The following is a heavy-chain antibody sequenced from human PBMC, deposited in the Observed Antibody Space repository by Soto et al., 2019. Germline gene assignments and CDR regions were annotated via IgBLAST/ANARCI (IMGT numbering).Heavy chain of an antibody. V-gene: IGHV4-39*01. CDR3: ARHGVAPLVSAFDY. Sequence: PSETLSLTCTVSGGSISSSSYYWGWIRQPPGKGLEWIGSIYYSGSTYYNPSLKSRVTISVDTPKNQFSLKLSSVTAADTAVYYCARHGVAPLVSAFDYWGQGTLVTV. CDR1: GGSISSSSYY. J-gene: IGHJ4*02. CDR2: IYYSGST. D-gene: IGHD6-6*01.